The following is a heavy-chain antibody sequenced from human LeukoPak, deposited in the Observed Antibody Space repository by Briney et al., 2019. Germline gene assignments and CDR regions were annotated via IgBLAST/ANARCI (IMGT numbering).Heavy chain of an antibody. J-gene: IGHJ3*02. V-gene: IGHV3-21*01. CDR3: ARDRAAAGDDAFDI. CDR2: ISSSSSYI. Sequence: GGSLRLSCAASGFTFSSYSMNWVRQAPGKGLEWGSSISSSSSYIYYADSVKGRFTISRDNAKNSLYLQMNSLRAEDTAVYYCARDRAAAGDDAFDIWGQGTMVTVSS. D-gene: IGHD6-13*01. CDR1: GFTFSSYS.